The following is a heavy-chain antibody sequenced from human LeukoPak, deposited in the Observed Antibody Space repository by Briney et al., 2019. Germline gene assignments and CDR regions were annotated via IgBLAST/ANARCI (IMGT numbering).Heavy chain of an antibody. J-gene: IGHJ4*03. V-gene: IGHV3-53*01. D-gene: IGHD1-26*01. CDR1: GFPVRSRY. CDR3: ASLEGGPTDGR. Sequence: GGSLRLSCEVSGFPVRSRYMTWVRQAPGKGLECVSVIYSGGTTYYIDSVKDRFTIPRDNSKSTMYLEMNNLRVEDTAVYYCASLEGGPTDGRWGQGTLVTVSS. CDR2: IYSGGTT.